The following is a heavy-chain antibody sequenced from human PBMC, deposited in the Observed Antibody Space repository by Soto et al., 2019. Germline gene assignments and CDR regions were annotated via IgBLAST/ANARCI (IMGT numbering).Heavy chain of an antibody. J-gene: IGHJ4*02. Sequence: ASVKVSCKASGYMFISYGINWVRQAPGQGLEWMGWISAYNGNTKYAQNLQGRVTMTTDTSTSTAYMEMRSLRSDDTAVYYCVRDLDGSGSYYTDYWGPGTLVTVS. D-gene: IGHD3-10*01. CDR3: VRDLDGSGSYYTDY. CDR1: GYMFISYG. CDR2: ISAYNGNT. V-gene: IGHV1-18*01.